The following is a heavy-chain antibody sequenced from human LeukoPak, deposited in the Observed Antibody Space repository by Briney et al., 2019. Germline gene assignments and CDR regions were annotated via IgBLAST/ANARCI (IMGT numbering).Heavy chain of an antibody. V-gene: IGHV1-46*01. CDR1: GYTFTSYH. J-gene: IGHJ4*02. CDR3: ARVSSGYYTSDY. D-gene: IGHD3-22*01. CDR2: INPSGGST. Sequence: ASVKVSCKASGYTFTSYHIHWVRQAPGQGLEWMGIINPSGGSTSYAQKFQGRVTMTRDTSTSTVYMELSSLRSEDTAVYYCARVSSGYYTSDYWGQGTLVTVSS.